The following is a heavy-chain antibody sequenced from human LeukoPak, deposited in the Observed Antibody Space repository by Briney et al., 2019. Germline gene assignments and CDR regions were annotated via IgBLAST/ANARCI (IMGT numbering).Heavy chain of an antibody. CDR2: INTNAGNP. D-gene: IGHD1-1*01. CDR3: ARDQPNWNDDLGIDY. CDR1: GYTFTSYA. V-gene: IGHV7-4-1*02. J-gene: IGHJ4*02. Sequence: ASLKVSCKASGYTFTSYAMNWVRQAPGQGLEWMGWINTNAGNPTYAQGFTGRFVFSLDTSVSTAYLQISSLKAEDTAVYYCARDQPNWNDDLGIDYWGQGTLVTVSS.